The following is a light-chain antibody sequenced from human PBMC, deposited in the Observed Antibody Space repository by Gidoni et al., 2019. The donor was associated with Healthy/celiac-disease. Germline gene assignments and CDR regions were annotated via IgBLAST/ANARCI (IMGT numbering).Light chain of an antibody. CDR3: QSYDSSLSGSRVVV. CDR1: SSNIGAGYD. Sequence: QSVLTPPPSVSGAPGPRVTIPCTGSSSNIGAGYDVHWYQQLPGTAPKLLIYGNSNRPSGVPDRFSGSKSGTSASLAITGLQAEDEADYYCQSYDSSLSGSRVVVFGGGTKLTVL. V-gene: IGLV1-40*01. J-gene: IGLJ2*01. CDR2: GNS.